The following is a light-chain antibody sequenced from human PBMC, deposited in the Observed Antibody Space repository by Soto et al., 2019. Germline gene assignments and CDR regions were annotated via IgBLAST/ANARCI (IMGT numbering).Light chain of an antibody. CDR1: QSVSSN. CDR2: GAS. V-gene: IGKV3-15*01. Sequence: EIVMTQSPATLSVSPGERATLSCRASQSVSSNLAWYQQKPGQAPRLLIYGASTRATGIPARFGGSGSGTEFTLTISSLRSEDFAVYYCQQYNNWPPITFGGGTKVEIK. J-gene: IGKJ4*01. CDR3: QQYNNWPPIT.